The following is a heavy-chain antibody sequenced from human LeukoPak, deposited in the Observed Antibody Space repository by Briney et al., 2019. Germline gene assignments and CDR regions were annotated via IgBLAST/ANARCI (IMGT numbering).Heavy chain of an antibody. CDR3: ARDTGDY. J-gene: IGHJ4*02. V-gene: IGHV3-74*01. Sequence: GGSLRLSCAASGFTLSNAWMHWVRQAPGKGPVWVSRINSDGTSTSYANSVKGRFTISRDNAKNSLYLQMNSLRAEDTAVYYCARDTGDYWGQGTLVTVSS. CDR1: GFTLSNAW. CDR2: INSDGTST. D-gene: IGHD3-10*01.